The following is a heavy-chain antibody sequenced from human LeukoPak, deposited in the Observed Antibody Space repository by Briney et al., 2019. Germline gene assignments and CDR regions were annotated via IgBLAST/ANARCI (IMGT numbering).Heavy chain of an antibody. Sequence: GASVKVSCKASGFTFTSSAVQWVRQARGQRLEWIGWIVVGSGNTNYAQKFQERVTITRDMSTSTAYMELSSLRSEDTAVYYCARLSLSSGYYYYYGMDVWGQGTTVTVSS. CDR3: ARLSLSSGYYYYYGMDV. D-gene: IGHD2/OR15-2a*01. CDR2: IVVGSGNT. J-gene: IGHJ6*02. V-gene: IGHV1-58*01. CDR1: GFTFTSSA.